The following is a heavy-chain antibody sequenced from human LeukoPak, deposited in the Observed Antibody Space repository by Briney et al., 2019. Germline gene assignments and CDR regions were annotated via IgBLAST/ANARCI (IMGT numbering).Heavy chain of an antibody. CDR1: GGSISSGSYY. CDR3: ARVRDRTYYDFWSGIIDY. J-gene: IGHJ4*02. Sequence: SETLSLTCTVSGGSISSGSYYWSWIRQPAGKGLEWIGRIYTSGSTNYNPSLKSRVTISVDTSKNQFSLKLSSVTAADTAVYYCARVRDRTYYDFWSGIIDYWGQGTLVTVSS. D-gene: IGHD3-3*01. CDR2: IYTSGST. V-gene: IGHV4-61*02.